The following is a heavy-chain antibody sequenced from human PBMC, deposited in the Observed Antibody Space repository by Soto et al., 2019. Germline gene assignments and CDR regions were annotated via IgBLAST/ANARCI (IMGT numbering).Heavy chain of an antibody. CDR1: GFTFSSYG. Sequence: GGSLRLSCAASGFTFSSYGMHWVRQAPGKGLEWVAVISYDGSDKYYADSVKGRFTISRDNSKNTLYLQMNSLRAEDTAVYYCATLPYSNYRYYGMDVWGQGTTVTVSS. D-gene: IGHD4-4*01. CDR2: ISYDGSDK. V-gene: IGHV3-30*03. J-gene: IGHJ6*02. CDR3: ATLPYSNYRYYGMDV.